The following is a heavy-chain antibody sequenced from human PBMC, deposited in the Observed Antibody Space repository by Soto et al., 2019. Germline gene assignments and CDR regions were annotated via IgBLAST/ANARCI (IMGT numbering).Heavy chain of an antibody. D-gene: IGHD6-13*01. Sequence: SETLSLTCTVSGGSISSYYWSWIRQPPGKGLEWIGYIYYYGSTNYNPSLKSRVTISVDTSKNQFSLKLSSVTAADTAVYYCASSNIAAAGSYYYGMDVWGRGTTVTVSS. CDR3: ASSNIAAAGSYYYGMDV. CDR2: IYYYGST. V-gene: IGHV4-59*01. J-gene: IGHJ6*02. CDR1: GGSISSYY.